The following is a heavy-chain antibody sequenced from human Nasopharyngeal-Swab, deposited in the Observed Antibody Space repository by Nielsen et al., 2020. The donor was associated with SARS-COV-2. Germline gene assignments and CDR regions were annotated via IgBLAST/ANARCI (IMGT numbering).Heavy chain of an antibody. J-gene: IGHJ6*02. CDR3: ARGVELRFLEWFHYGMDV. V-gene: IGHV3-11*04. Sequence: TCAASGFTFSDYYMSWIRQAPGKGLEWVSYISSSGSTIYYADSVKGRFTISRDNAKNSLYLQMNSLRAEDTAVYYCARGVELRFLEWFHYGMDVWGQGTTVTVSS. CDR1: GFTFSDYY. D-gene: IGHD3-3*01. CDR2: ISSSGSTI.